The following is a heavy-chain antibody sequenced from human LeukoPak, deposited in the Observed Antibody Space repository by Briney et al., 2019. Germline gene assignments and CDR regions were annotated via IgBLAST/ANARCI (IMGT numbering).Heavy chain of an antibody. D-gene: IGHD2-15*01. CDR1: GYTFTSYY. J-gene: IGHJ3*02. V-gene: IGHV1-46*01. CDR3: AREVYCSGGSCYPINDAFDI. CDR2: INPSGGST. Sequence: ASVKVPCKASGYTFTSYYMHWVRQAPGQGLEWMGIINPSGGSTSYAQKFQGRVTMTRDMSTSTVYMELSSLRSEDTAVYYCAREVYCSGGSCYPINDAFDIWGQGTMVTVSS.